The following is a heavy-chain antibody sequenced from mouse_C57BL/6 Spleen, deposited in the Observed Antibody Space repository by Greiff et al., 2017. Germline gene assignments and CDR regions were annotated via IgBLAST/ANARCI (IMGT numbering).Heavy chain of an antibody. J-gene: IGHJ3*01. Sequence: VQLQQSGPELVKPGASVKISCKASGYSFTGYYMNWVKQSPEKSLEWIGEINPSTGGTTYNQKFKAKATLTVDKSSSTAYMQLKSLTSDDSAVYYCARYYYGSSPFAYWGQGTLVTVSA. CDR3: ARYYYGSSPFAY. V-gene: IGHV1-42*01. CDR2: INPSTGGT. D-gene: IGHD1-1*01. CDR1: GYSFTGYY.